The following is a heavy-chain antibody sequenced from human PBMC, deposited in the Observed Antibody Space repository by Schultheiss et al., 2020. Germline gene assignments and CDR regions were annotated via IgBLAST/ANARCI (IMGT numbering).Heavy chain of an antibody. Sequence: SETLSLTCAVYGGSFSGYYWSWIRQPPGKGLEWIGEINHSGSTNYNPSLKSRVTISVDTSKNQFSLKLSSVTAADTAVYYCTRGDGDFDNMFFWGQGVLVTVSS. J-gene: IGHJ4*02. CDR2: INHSGST. CDR1: GGSFSGYY. V-gene: IGHV4-34*01. D-gene: IGHD2-21*02. CDR3: TRGDGDFDNMFF.